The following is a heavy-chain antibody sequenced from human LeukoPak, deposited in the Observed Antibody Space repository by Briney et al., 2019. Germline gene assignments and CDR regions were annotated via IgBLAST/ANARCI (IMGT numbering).Heavy chain of an antibody. CDR3: ARDIVVVPAAIPLDV. J-gene: IGHJ6*02. V-gene: IGHV1-18*01. CDR2: ISAYNGDT. Sequence: ASVKVSCKTSGYIFAHNGISWVRQAPGQGPEWMGWISAYNGDTNYAQNFQGRVTMTRDTSTSTVYMELRSLRSDDTAVYYCARDIVVVPAAIPLDVWGQGTTVTVSS. D-gene: IGHD2-2*01. CDR1: GYIFAHNG.